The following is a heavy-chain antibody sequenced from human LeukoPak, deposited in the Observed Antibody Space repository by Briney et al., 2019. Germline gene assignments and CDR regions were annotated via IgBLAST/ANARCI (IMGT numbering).Heavy chain of an antibody. Sequence: GRSLRLSCAASGFTFDDYAMHWVRQAPGKGLEWVSGISWNSGSIGYADSVKGRFTISRDNAKNSLYLQMNSLRAEDTALYCCAKAGGAAAGGFDYWGQGTLVTVSS. V-gene: IGHV3-9*01. CDR3: AKAGGAAAGGFDY. J-gene: IGHJ4*02. D-gene: IGHD6-13*01. CDR1: GFTFDDYA. CDR2: ISWNSGSI.